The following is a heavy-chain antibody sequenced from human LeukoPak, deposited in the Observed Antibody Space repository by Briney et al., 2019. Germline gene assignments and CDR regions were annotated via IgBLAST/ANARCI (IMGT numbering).Heavy chain of an antibody. J-gene: IGHJ4*02. V-gene: IGHV1-46*01. Sequence: ASVKVSCKVSGYTLTELSMHWVRQAPGQGLEWMGIINPSGGSTSYAQKFQGRVTMTRDTSTSIVCMELSSLRSEDTAVYYCARIGGSYFPFDYWGQGTLVTVSS. D-gene: IGHD1-26*01. CDR2: INPSGGST. CDR3: ARIGGSYFPFDY. CDR1: GYTLTELS.